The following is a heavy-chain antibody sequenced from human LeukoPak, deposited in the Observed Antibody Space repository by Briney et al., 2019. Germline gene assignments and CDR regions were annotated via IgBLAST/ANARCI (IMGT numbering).Heavy chain of an antibody. CDR1: NGSISIYY. Sequence: PSETLSLTCTVSNGSISIYYWSWVRQPAGKGLEWIGRISASGSTNYNPSLKSRVTMSLDTSKYQFSLKLSSVTAADTAVYYCAREITVTRPFDYWGPGTLVTVSS. J-gene: IGHJ4*02. CDR3: AREITVTRPFDY. CDR2: ISASGST. V-gene: IGHV4-4*07. D-gene: IGHD4-17*01.